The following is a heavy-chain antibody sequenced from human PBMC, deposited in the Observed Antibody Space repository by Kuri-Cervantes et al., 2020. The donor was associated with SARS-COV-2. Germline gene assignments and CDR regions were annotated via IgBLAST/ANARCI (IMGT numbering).Heavy chain of an antibody. CDR2: MWSGGSNK. V-gene: IGHV3-33*08. Sequence: GESLKISCAASGFTFSSYWVSWARQAPGKGLEWVAAMWSGGSNKYYADSVKGRFNISRDNSNNTLYLPINILRSEDTAVYYCTTDLAGLGMTHWGQGTLVTVSS. J-gene: IGHJ4*02. CDR1: GFTFSSYW. CDR3: TTDLAGLGMTH. D-gene: IGHD7-27*01.